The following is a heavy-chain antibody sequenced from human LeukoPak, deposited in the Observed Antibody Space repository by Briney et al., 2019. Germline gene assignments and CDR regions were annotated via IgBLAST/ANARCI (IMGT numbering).Heavy chain of an antibody. J-gene: IGHJ3*02. Sequence: SETLSLTCTVSGGSISSYCWSWIRQPPGKGLEWIGYIYYSGSTNYNPSLKSRVTISVDTSKNQFSLKLSSVTAADTAVYYCARSHYDFWSAFDAFDIWGQGTMVTVSS. CDR1: GGSISSYC. CDR2: IYYSGST. D-gene: IGHD3-3*01. CDR3: ARSHYDFWSAFDAFDI. V-gene: IGHV4-59*01.